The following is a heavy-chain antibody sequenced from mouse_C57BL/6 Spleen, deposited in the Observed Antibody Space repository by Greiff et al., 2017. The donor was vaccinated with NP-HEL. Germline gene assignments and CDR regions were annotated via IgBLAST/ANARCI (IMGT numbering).Heavy chain of an antibody. CDR2: IDPEDGET. J-gene: IGHJ3*01. Sequence: VQLQQSGAELVKPGASVKLSCTASGFNIKDYYMHWVKQRTEQGLEWIGRIDPEDGETKYAPKFQGKATITADTYSNTASLQLSSLTSEDTAVYYCAREDYGRSTRAWFAYWGQGTLVTVSA. D-gene: IGHD1-1*01. V-gene: IGHV14-2*01. CDR3: AREDYGRSTRAWFAY. CDR1: GFNIKDYY.